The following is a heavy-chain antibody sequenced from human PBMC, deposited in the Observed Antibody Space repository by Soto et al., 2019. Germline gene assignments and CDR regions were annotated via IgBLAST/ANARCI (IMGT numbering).Heavy chain of an antibody. CDR1: GHSFSSYW. V-gene: IGHV5-51*01. D-gene: IGHD2-15*01. CDR3: ARRLHQVEDFDY. J-gene: IGHJ4*02. CDR2: IYPGDSDT. Sequence: GESLKISCKGSGHSFSSYWIGWVRQMPGKGLEWMGIIYPGDSDTRYSPSFQGQVTISVDKSINTAYLQWSSLKASDTAMYYCARRLHQVEDFDYWGQGTLVTVSS.